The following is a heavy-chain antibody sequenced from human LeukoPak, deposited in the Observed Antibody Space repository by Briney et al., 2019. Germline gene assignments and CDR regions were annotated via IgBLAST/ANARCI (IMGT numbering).Heavy chain of an antibody. CDR1: GFTFDDYA. D-gene: IGHD3-3*01. J-gene: IGHJ4*02. CDR2: ISRNSGSI. Sequence: SGGSLRLSCAASGFTFDDYAMDWVRQAPGKGLGWVSGISRNSGSIGYADSVKGRFTISRDNAKKSLYLQMNSLRAEDTALYYCAKDSRITIFGVIDYWGQGTLVTVSS. CDR3: AKDSRITIFGVIDY. V-gene: IGHV3-9*01.